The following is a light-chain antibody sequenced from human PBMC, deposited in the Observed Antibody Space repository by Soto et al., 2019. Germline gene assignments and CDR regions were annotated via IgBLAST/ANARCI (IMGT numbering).Light chain of an antibody. CDR3: QQANSFPFT. CDR1: QDVNSW. J-gene: IGKJ3*01. Sequence: DIQMTQSPSSVSASVGDRVTITCRASQDVNSWLAWYQQKPGRAPKLLIYAASSLQSGVRSRFSGSESGTDFTLTSTSLQPEDSATYYCQQANSFPFTFGPGTKVDIK. V-gene: IGKV1-12*01. CDR2: AAS.